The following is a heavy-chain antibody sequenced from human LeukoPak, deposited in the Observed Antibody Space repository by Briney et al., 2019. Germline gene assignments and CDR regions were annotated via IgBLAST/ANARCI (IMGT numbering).Heavy chain of an antibody. Sequence: ASVKFSCKASGYTFTGYYMNWVRQAPGQGLEWMGWINPNSGGTNYAQKFQGRVTMTRDTSISTAYMELSRLRSDDTAVYYCARGYCSGGSCYYYFDYWGQGTLVTVSS. CDR3: ARGYCSGGSCYYYFDY. V-gene: IGHV1-2*02. CDR2: INPNSGGT. J-gene: IGHJ4*02. D-gene: IGHD2-15*01. CDR1: GYTFTGYY.